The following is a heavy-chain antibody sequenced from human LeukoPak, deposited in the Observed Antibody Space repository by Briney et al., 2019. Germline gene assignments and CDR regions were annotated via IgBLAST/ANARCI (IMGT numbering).Heavy chain of an antibody. D-gene: IGHD6-19*01. CDR1: GFTLRSYE. CDR3: AREPRIAVAGLDY. Sequence: GGSLRLSCAASGFTLRSYEMNWVRQAPGKGLEWLSYISSSGDIIYYADSVKGRFTISRDNAKNSLYLQMNSLRAEDTAVYYCAREPRIAVAGLDYWGQGTLVTVSS. CDR2: ISSSGDII. V-gene: IGHV3-48*03. J-gene: IGHJ4*02.